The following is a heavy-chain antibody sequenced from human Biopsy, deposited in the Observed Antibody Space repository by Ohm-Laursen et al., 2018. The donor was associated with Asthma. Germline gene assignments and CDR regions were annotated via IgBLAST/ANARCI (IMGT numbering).Heavy chain of an antibody. CDR2: ISYDGSSI. Sequence: SLRLSCAASRFTYEMHWVRQAPDKGLEWVAVISYDGSSIYYADSVKGRFTISRGNSKNTLSLQMNSLTAEDTAVYYCAREGVAGTHIEDWGRGTLVTVSS. CDR3: AREGVAGTHIED. J-gene: IGHJ4*02. V-gene: IGHV3-30-3*01. CDR1: RFTYE. D-gene: IGHD6-19*01.